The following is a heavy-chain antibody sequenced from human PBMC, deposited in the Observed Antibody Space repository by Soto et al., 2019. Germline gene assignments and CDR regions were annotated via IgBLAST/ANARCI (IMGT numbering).Heavy chain of an antibody. CDR1: GSSMSSYY. J-gene: IGHJ4*02. CDR3: ARRKYEAFDY. D-gene: IGHD3-3*01. V-gene: IGHV4-4*07. Sequence: LSITCTVSGSSMSSYYWIWIRQPAGRGLEWIGRIYSSGSTNYNPSLKSRVTMSVDTSKNQFSLKLRSVTAADTAVYYCARRKYEAFDYWGQGTLVTVSS. CDR2: IYSSGST.